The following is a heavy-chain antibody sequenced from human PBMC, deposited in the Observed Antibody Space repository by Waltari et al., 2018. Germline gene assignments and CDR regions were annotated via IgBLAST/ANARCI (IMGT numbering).Heavy chain of an antibody. Sequence: QVQLQESGPGLVKPSQTLSLPCTVSGGSISSGSYYWSWIRQPAGKGLEWIGRIYTSGSTSYNPSLKSRVTISVDTSKNQFSLKLSSVTAADTAVYYCAREGLLPLCYLDVWGKGTTVSVSS. J-gene: IGHJ6*04. D-gene: IGHD2-8*01. V-gene: IGHV4-61*02. CDR2: IYTSGST. CDR3: AREGLLPLCYLDV. CDR1: GGSISSGSYY.